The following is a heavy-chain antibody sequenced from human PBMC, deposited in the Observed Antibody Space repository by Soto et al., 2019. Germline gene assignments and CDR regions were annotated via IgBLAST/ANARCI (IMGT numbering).Heavy chain of an antibody. D-gene: IGHD3-22*01. CDR1: GFTFSDYY. CDR2: ISSSGSTI. V-gene: IGHV3-11*01. J-gene: IGHJ3*02. Sequence: PGGSLRLSCAASGFTFSDYYMILIRQAPGKGLEWVSYISSSGSTIYYADSVKGRFTISRDNAKNSLYLQMNSLRAEDTAVYYCARDCYDSSGYYLAFDIWGQGTMVTVSS. CDR3: ARDCYDSSGYYLAFDI.